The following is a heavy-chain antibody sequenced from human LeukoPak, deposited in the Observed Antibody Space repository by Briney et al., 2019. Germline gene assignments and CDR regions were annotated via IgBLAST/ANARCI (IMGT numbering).Heavy chain of an antibody. CDR2: INTDGSST. J-gene: IGHJ4*02. D-gene: IGHD2-2*01. CDR1: GFTFSSYW. V-gene: IGHV3-74*01. CDR3: ARGCSTTMCPADY. Sequence: GGSLRLSCGASGFTFSSYWMHWVRQAPGKWLVWVSLINTDGSSTTYADSVKGRFTISRDNAKNTLSLQMNSLRAEDTAVYYCARGCSTTMCPADYWGQGTLVTVSS.